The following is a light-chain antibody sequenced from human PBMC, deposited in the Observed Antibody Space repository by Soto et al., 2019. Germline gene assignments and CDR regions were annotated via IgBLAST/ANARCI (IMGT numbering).Light chain of an antibody. V-gene: IGKV1-5*03. Sequence: DIPMTQSPSTLSASVGDRVTITCRASQSINSWLAWYQQKPGKAPKLLIYKASSLESGVPSRFSGSGSGTEFTLTISSLQPDDFAAYYCQQYETYPITFGQGTRLEIK. CDR3: QQYETYPIT. CDR2: KAS. CDR1: QSINSW. J-gene: IGKJ5*01.